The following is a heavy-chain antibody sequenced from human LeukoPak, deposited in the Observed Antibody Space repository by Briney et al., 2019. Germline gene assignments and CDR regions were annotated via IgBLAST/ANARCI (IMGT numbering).Heavy chain of an antibody. D-gene: IGHD3-9*01. V-gene: IGHV3-21*01. Sequence: PGGSLRLSCAASGFTFSSYSMNWVRQAPGKGLEWVSSISSSSSYIYYADSVKGRFTISRDNAKNSLYLQMNSLRAEDTAVYYCARDPLGLRYDILLGYMDVWRKSTTVTVSS. J-gene: IGHJ6*03. CDR1: GFTFSSYS. CDR2: ISSSSSYI. CDR3: ARDPLGLRYDILLGYMDV.